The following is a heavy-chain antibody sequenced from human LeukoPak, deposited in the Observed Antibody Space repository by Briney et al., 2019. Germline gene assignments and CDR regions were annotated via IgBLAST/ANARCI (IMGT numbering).Heavy chain of an antibody. Sequence: SETLSLTCAVYGGSFSGYYWSWIRQPPGKGLEWIGEINHSGSTNYNPSLKRRVTISVDTSKNQFSLKLSSVTAADTAVYYCARVFYMRYDFWSGYPRGWFDPWGQGTPVTVSS. CDR1: GGSFSGYY. CDR3: ARVFYMRYDFWSGYPRGWFDP. CDR2: INHSGST. D-gene: IGHD3-3*01. V-gene: IGHV4-34*01. J-gene: IGHJ5*02.